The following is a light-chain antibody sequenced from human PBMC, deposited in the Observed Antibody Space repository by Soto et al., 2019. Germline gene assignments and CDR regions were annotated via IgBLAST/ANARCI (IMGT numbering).Light chain of an antibody. CDR3: QQYESYPWT. CDR2: KAS. J-gene: IGKJ1*01. Sequence: DIQMTQSPPTLSASVGDRVTITCRASQNINSWLAWYQQKPGKAPKLLIYKASSFEGGVPSRFSGSGSATSFTLTISGLQPDDFAPYYCQQYESYPWTFGQGTKVEIK. V-gene: IGKV1-5*03. CDR1: QNINSW.